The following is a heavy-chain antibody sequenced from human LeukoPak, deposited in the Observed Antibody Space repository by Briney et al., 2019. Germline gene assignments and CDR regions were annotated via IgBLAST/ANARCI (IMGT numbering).Heavy chain of an antibody. V-gene: IGHV4-34*01. Sequence: SETLSLTCAIYGGSFSGYYWSWIRQSPGKGLEWIGEINHSGSTNCNPSLKSRVTISVDTSKNQFTLKLNSVTAADTAVYYCARRDYCSSTSCYLNFDYWGQGTLVTVSS. CDR3: ARRDYCSSTSCYLNFDY. CDR1: GGSFSGYY. J-gene: IGHJ4*02. CDR2: INHSGST. D-gene: IGHD2-2*01.